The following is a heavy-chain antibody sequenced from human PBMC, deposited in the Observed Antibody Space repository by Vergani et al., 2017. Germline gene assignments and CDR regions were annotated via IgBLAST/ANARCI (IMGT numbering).Heavy chain of an antibody. CDR2: IYHSGST. J-gene: IGHJ6*03. CDR3: ARSVTGKNYYYMDV. Sequence: QLQLQESDPGLVKPSETLSLTCTVSGGSIRSTFYYWGWIRQPPGKGLEWIGTIYHSGSTYYNPSLKSRVTISVDRSKNQFSLKLSSVTAADTAVYYCARSVTGKNYYYMDVWGKGTTVTVSS. D-gene: IGHD1-20*01. V-gene: IGHV4-39*07. CDR1: GGSIRSTFYY.